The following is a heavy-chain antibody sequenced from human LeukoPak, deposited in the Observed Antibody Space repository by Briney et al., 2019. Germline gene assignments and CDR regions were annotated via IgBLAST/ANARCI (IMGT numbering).Heavy chain of an antibody. D-gene: IGHD3-22*01. Sequence: SETLSLTCSVSGGSMNSYYWSWIRQSPGKGQEWIGYTYYIGSPNYNPSLKSRVTISVDTSKNQFSLRLTSVTAADTAVYYCARDRHDSTGYYYDYWGQGALVTVSS. CDR3: ARDRHDSTGYYYDY. V-gene: IGHV4-59*01. J-gene: IGHJ4*02. CDR2: TYYIGSP. CDR1: GGSMNSYY.